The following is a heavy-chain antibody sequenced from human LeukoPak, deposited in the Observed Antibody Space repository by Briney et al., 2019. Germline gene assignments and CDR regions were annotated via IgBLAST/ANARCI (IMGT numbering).Heavy chain of an antibody. CDR2: IIPILGIA. CDR1: GGTFSSYA. CDR3: ARDLSLEEYSSSRGVY. V-gene: IGHV1-69*04. D-gene: IGHD6-6*01. J-gene: IGHJ4*02. Sequence: ASVKVSCKASGGTFSSYAISWVRQAPGQGLEWMGRIIPILGIANYAQKFQGRVTITADKSTSTAYMELSSLRSEDTAVYYCARDLSLEEYSSSRGVYWGQGTLVTVSS.